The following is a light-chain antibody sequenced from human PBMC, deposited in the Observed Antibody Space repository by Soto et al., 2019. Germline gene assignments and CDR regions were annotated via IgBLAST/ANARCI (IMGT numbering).Light chain of an antibody. CDR1: SSNIGSNP. Sequence: QSVLTQPPSASGTPGQRVTISCSGSSSNIGSNPVNWYQQLPGTAPKLLIYSNSQRPSGVPDRLSGSKSGTSASLAISGLQSEDEADYYCAAWDDSLNGVVFGGGTQLTVL. CDR2: SNS. V-gene: IGLV1-44*01. J-gene: IGLJ2*01. CDR3: AAWDDSLNGVV.